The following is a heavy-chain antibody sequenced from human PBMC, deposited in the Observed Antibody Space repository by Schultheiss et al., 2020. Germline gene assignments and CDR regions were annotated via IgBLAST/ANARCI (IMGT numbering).Heavy chain of an antibody. V-gene: IGHV4-39*01. J-gene: IGHJ4*02. Sequence: SQTLSLTCTVSGGSISSGSYYWGWIRQPPGKGLEWIGSIYYSGITYYNPSLKSRVTISVDTSKNQFSLRLTSVTAADTAVYYCARKPVYSGSYYYFDYWGQGALVTVSS. CDR3: ARKPVYSGSYYYFDY. CDR2: IYYSGIT. D-gene: IGHD1-26*01. CDR1: GGSISSGSYY.